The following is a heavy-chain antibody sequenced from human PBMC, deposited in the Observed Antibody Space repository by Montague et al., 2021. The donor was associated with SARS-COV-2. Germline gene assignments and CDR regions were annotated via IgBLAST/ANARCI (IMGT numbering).Heavy chain of an antibody. CDR3: ARMTVAGIPFDY. V-gene: IGHV2-5*01. J-gene: IGHJ4*02. CDR2: XYWNDDK. Sequence: PALVKPTQTLTLTCTFSGFSLSTSGVGVGWIRQPPGKALEWLALXYWNDDKRYSPSLKSRLTITKDTSKNQVALTMTNMDPVDTATYYCARMTVAGIPFDYWGQGTLVTVSS. CDR1: GFSLSTSGVG. D-gene: IGHD6-19*01.